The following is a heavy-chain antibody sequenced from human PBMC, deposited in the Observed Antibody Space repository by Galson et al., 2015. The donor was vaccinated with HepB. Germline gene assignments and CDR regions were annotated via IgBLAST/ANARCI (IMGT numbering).Heavy chain of an antibody. D-gene: IGHD2-15*01. Sequence: SLRLSCAASGFTFSSYSMNWVRQAPGKGLEWVSSISSSSSYIYYADSVKGRFTISRDNAKNSLYLQMNSLRAEDTAVYYCARDRGVVVAENWFDPWGQGTLVTVSS. CDR1: GFTFSSYS. V-gene: IGHV3-21*01. J-gene: IGHJ5*02. CDR2: ISSSSSYI. CDR3: ARDRGVVVAENWFDP.